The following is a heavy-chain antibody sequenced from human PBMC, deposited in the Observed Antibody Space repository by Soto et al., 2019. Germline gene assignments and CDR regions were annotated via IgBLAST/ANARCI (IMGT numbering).Heavy chain of an antibody. V-gene: IGHV1-69*02. Sequence: QVQLVQSGAEVKKPGSSVKVSCKASGGTFSSYTISWVRQAPGQGLEWMGSIIPILGITTYAQKFQGRVTITADRSKRTAYMELSSLLSEDTPVYYWWCCLGSWSNYHLDYWDQGTLVTVSS. CDR2: IIPILGIT. J-gene: IGHJ4*02. CDR1: GGTFSSYT. D-gene: IGHD3-10*01. CDR3: WCCLGSWSNYHLDY.